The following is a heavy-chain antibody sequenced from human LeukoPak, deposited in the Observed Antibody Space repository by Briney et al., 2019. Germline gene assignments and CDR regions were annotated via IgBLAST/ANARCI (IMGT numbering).Heavy chain of an antibody. CDR1: GFTFSTYW. V-gene: IGHV3-7*05. D-gene: IGHD5-24*01. J-gene: IGHJ5*02. Sequence: GGSLRLSCAASGFTFSTYWMIWVRQAPGKGLEWVGNIKQDGSEKRYADSVRGRFSISRDNAQTSLYLQMNSLRAEDTAVYYCARASDPWLQLTWGQGTLVTVSS. CDR3: ARASDPWLQLT. CDR2: IKQDGSEK.